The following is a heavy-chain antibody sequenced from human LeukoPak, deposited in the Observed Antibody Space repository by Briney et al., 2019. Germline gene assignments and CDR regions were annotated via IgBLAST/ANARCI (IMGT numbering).Heavy chain of an antibody. Sequence: GGSLRLSCAASGFTFSSYAMHWVRQAPGKGLEWVAVISYDGSNKYYADSVKGRFTISRDNSKNTLYLQMNSLRAEDTAVYYCAGGVPAAIGGAFDIWGQGTMVTVSS. J-gene: IGHJ3*02. D-gene: IGHD2-2*02. CDR1: GFTFSSYA. V-gene: IGHV3-30-3*01. CDR2: ISYDGSNK. CDR3: AGGVPAAIGGAFDI.